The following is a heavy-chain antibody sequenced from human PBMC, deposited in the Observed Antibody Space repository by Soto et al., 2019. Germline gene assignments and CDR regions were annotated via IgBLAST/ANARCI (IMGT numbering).Heavy chain of an antibody. D-gene: IGHD2-21*02. CDR2: INPSGGNT. CDR1: GYTFTSYY. CDR3: ARGWVTAIRGYYYYGMDV. Sequence: ASVKVSCKASGYTFTSYYMHWVRQAPGQGLEWMGIINPSGGNTGYAQKFQGRVTMTRNTSISTAYMELSSLRSEDTAVYYCARGWVTAIRGYYYYGMDVWGQGTTVTVSS. J-gene: IGHJ6*02. V-gene: IGHV1-46*01.